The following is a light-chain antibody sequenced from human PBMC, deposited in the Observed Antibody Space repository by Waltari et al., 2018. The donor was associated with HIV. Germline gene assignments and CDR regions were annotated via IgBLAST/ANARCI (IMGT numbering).Light chain of an antibody. Sequence: QSALTPPPSASGSPGQSVTIPCSGTSSDVGDYDFVSWYQQHPGKVPKLILYEVNKRPSGVPDRFSGSKSGHTASLTVSGLQADDEADYYCSSYAGSNNVVFGGGTKLTVL. CDR3: SSYAGSNNVV. V-gene: IGLV2-8*01. CDR1: SSDVGDYDF. J-gene: IGLJ2*01. CDR2: EVN.